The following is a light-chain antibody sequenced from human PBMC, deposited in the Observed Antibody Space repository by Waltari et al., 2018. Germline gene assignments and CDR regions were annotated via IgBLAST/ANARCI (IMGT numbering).Light chain of an antibody. V-gene: IGKV3-20*01. J-gene: IGKJ2*01. CDR2: GGS. CDR1: QSITKKF. CDR3: QQYGSSIMYT. Sequence: VLTQSPGTLSLSPGERATLSCRASQSITKKFFAWYQQNPGQASRLLIYGGSSRAAGIPARFSGSGSGTDFALTISRLEPEDSAVYYCQQYGSSIMYTFGQGTKLEIK.